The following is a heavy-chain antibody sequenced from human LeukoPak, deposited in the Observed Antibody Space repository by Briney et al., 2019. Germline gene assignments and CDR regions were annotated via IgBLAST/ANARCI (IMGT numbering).Heavy chain of an antibody. CDR2: INHSGST. D-gene: IGHD6-13*01. J-gene: IGHJ6*04. CDR1: GGSFSGYY. V-gene: IGHV4-34*01. CDR3: ARGFRVAAAGNRVVDV. Sequence: PSETLSLTCAVYGGSFSGYYWSWIRQPPGKGLEWIGEINHSGSTNYNPSLKSRVTISVDTSKNQFSLKLSSVTAADTAVYYCARGFRVAAAGNRVVDVWGKGTTVTVSS.